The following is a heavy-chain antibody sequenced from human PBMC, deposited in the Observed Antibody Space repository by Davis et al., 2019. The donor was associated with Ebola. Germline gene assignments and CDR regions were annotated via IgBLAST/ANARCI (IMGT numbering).Heavy chain of an antibody. CDR3: ARDRDPFNDFWSGYLNWFDP. D-gene: IGHD3-3*01. J-gene: IGHJ5*02. V-gene: IGHV3-33*08. CDR2: IWYDGSNK. Sequence: GESLKISCAASGFNFSGSAMHWVRQAPGKGLEWVAVIWYDGSNKYYADSVKGRFTISRDNSKNTLYLQMNSLRAEDTAVYYCARDRDPFNDFWSGYLNWFDPWGQGTLVTVSS. CDR1: GFNFSGSA.